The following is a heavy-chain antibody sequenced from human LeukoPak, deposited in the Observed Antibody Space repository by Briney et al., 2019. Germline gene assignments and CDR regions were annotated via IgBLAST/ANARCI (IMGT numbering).Heavy chain of an antibody. CDR1: GFTFSSYG. D-gene: IGHD5-12*01. CDR3: AKGIGYSGYRDAFDI. V-gene: IGHV3-30*02. CDR2: IRYDGSNK. J-gene: IGHJ3*02. Sequence: PGGSLRLSCAASGFTFSSYGMHWVRQAPGKGLEWVAFIRYDGSNKYYADSVKGRFTISRDNSKNTLYLQMNSLRAEDTAVYYCAKGIGYSGYRDAFDIWGQGTMVTVSS.